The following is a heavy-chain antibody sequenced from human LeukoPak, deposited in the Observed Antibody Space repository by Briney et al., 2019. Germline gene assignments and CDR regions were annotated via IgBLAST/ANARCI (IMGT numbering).Heavy chain of an antibody. V-gene: IGHV3-23*01. J-gene: IGHJ6*02. CDR2: ISGSGGST. CDR1: GGFTFSSYA. Sequence: GGSLRLSCAASGGFTFSSYAMSWVRPGPGKGLEWVSDISGSGGSTYYADSVKGRFTISRDNSKNTLYLQMNSLRAEDTAVYFCANYQLTVSSLYYYYYGMDVWGQGTTVTVSS. CDR3: ANYQLTVSSLYYYYYGMDV. D-gene: IGHD2-2*01.